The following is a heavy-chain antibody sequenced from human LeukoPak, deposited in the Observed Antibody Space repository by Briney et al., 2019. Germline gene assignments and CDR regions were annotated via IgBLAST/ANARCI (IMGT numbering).Heavy chain of an antibody. Sequence: ASVKVSCKASGYTFTGYYMHWVRQAPGQGLEWMGWINPNSGGTNYAQKFQGRVTMTRDTSISTAYMELSRLRSDDTAVYYCARGQGYDFWSGYYFAFDYWGQGTLVTASS. V-gene: IGHV1-2*02. J-gene: IGHJ4*02. CDR2: INPNSGGT. D-gene: IGHD3-3*01. CDR1: GYTFTGYY. CDR3: ARGQGYDFWSGYYFAFDY.